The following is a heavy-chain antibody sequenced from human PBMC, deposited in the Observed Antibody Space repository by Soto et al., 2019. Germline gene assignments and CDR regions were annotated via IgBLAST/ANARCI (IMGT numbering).Heavy chain of an antibody. Sequence: QVQLVESGGGVVQPGRSLRLSCAASGFTFSSYAMHWVRQAPGKGLEWVAVISYDGSNKYYADSVKGRFTISRDNSKNKLYLQMHSVRAEDTVVYYCERSRKGYQLRSAEWFDPWGKGTLVTVSS. CDR1: GFTFSSYA. CDR3: ERSRKGYQLRSAEWFDP. V-gene: IGHV3-30-3*01. CDR2: ISYDGSNK. J-gene: IGHJ5*02. D-gene: IGHD2-2*01.